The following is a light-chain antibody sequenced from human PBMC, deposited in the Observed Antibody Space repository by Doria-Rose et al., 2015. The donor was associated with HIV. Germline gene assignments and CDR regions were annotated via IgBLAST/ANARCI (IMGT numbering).Light chain of an antibody. CDR3: HQYGTSWT. CDR1: QSFSSTY. CDR2: DGS. J-gene: IGKJ1*01. Sequence: EIVSTQSPGTLSLSPGERATLSCRASQSFSSTYLAWYQQNPGQAPSLLIYDGSTRATGIPDRFSASGSGTDFTLTINRLEPEDFALYYCHQYGTSWTFGQGTKVEI. V-gene: IGKV3-20*01.